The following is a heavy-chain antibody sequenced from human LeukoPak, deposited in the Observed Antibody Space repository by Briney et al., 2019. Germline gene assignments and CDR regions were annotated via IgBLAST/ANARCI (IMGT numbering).Heavy chain of an antibody. V-gene: IGHV1-18*01. CDR3: AREAQQYYYDSSGYPYYFDY. D-gene: IGHD3-22*01. J-gene: IGHJ4*02. Sequence: ASVKVSCKASGGTFSSYAISWVRQAPGQGLEWMGWISAYNGNTNYAQKLQGRVTMTTDTSTSTAYMELRSLRSDDTAVYYCAREAQQYYYDSSGYPYYFDYWGQGTLVTVSS. CDR1: GGTFSSYA. CDR2: ISAYNGNT.